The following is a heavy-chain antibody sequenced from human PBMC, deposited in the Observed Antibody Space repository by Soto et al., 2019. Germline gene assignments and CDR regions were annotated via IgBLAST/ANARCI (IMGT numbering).Heavy chain of an antibody. D-gene: IGHD5-12*01. CDR1: GDISPRSG. J-gene: IGHJ4*02. Sequence: QVQLVQSGPEVKKPGALVKVSCKASGDISPRSGISWVRQAPGQGLEWMGWINSYNGVTNYAQSLQGRVTLTTDSYTSKAYMEVRSLRFDDTAVYYCAGDHGGYGTLDQWGQGTLVTVSS. CDR2: INSYNGVT. V-gene: IGHV1-18*01. CDR3: AGDHGGYGTLDQ.